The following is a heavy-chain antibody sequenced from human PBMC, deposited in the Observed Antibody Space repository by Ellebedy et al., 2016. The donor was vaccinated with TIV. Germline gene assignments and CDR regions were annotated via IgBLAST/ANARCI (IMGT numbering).Heavy chain of an antibody. CDR2: ASYRSTWIF. V-gene: IGHV6-1*01. CDR3: ARDPPWCYSGADV. D-gene: IGHD2-15*01. J-gene: IGHJ6*02. CDR1: VDSVSNNGFT. Sequence: SQTLSLTCALSVDSVSNNGFTWPFLRQSPSRGLSCLVSASYRSTWIFNYAVSVKGRITINPDTSNNQLSLHLNSVTPEDTAVYYCARDPPWCYSGADVWGQGTTVNGSS.